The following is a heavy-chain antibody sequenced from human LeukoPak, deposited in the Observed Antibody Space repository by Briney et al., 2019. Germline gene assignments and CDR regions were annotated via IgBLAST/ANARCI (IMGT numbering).Heavy chain of an antibody. Sequence: SETLSLTCSVSGASVSSGTYYWSWIRQPPGKGLEWIGDIYYSGSTNYNPSLKSRVTISVDTSKNQFSLKLSSVTAADTAVYYCARAQIAVAGTPNNWFDPWGQGTLVTVSS. J-gene: IGHJ5*02. CDR3: ARAQIAVAGTPNNWFDP. CDR1: GASVSSGTYY. CDR2: IYYSGST. V-gene: IGHV4-61*01. D-gene: IGHD6-19*01.